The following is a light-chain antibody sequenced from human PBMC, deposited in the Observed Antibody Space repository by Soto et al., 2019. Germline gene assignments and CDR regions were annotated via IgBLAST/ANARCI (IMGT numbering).Light chain of an antibody. CDR2: GAS. V-gene: IGKV1-39*01. J-gene: IGKJ1*01. CDR3: QQIYSSPRT. CDR1: QSISTY. Sequence: DIPMTQSPSSLSASVGDRVTITCRASQSISTYLNWYQQRPGKAPKVLIYGASRLQSGVPSRFSCSGSGTQFTLSISSLQPEDFASYFCQQIYSSPRTFGQGTRVEIK.